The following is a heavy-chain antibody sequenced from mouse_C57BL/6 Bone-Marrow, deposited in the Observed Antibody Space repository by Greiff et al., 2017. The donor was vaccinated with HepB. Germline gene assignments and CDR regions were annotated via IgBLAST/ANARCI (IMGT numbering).Heavy chain of an antibody. J-gene: IGHJ3*01. V-gene: IGHV1-15*01. Sequence: QVQLQQSGAELVRPGASVTLSCKASGYTFTDYEMHWVKQTPVHGLEWIGAIDPETGGTAYNQKFKGKAILTADKSSSTAYMELRSLTSEDSAVYYCTRRGWLLLFAYWGQGTLVTVSA. D-gene: IGHD2-3*01. CDR2: IDPETGGT. CDR1: GYTFTDYE. CDR3: TRRGWLLLFAY.